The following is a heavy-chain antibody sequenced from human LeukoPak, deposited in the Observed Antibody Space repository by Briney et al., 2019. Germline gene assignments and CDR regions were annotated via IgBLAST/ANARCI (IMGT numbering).Heavy chain of an antibody. CDR1: GGTFSSYA. V-gene: IGHV1-69*13. CDR3: ARDPVDYYGSGSYPIDY. J-gene: IGHJ4*02. CDR2: ITPIFGTA. Sequence: GASVKVSCKASGGTFSSYAISWVRQAPGQGLEGMGGITPIFGTANYAQKFQGRVTITADESTSTAYMELSSLRSEDTAVYYCARDPVDYYGSGSYPIDYWGQGTLVTVSS. D-gene: IGHD3-10*01.